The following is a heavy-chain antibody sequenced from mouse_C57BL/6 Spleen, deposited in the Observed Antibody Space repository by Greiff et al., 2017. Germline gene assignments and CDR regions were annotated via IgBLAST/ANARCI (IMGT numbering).Heavy chain of an antibody. CDR2: ITPNNGGT. Sequence: EVQLQQSGPELVKPGASVKISCKASGYTFTDYYLNWVTQSHGKSLEWIGDITPNNGGTSYNQNFTGKSTLTVDKSSSPAYMGLRSLTSEDSAVDYCARGGDYYGSRWGAMDDWGQGTSVTVSS. V-gene: IGHV1-26*01. CDR1: GYTFTDYY. J-gene: IGHJ4*01. CDR3: ARGGDYYGSRWGAMDD. D-gene: IGHD1-1*01.